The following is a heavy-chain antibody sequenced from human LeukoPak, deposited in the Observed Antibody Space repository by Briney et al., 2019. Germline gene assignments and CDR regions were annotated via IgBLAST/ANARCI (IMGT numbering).Heavy chain of an antibody. CDR3: AALWEGGY. Sequence: GGSLRLSCAASGFTFSSYWIHWVRQAPGEGLVWVSRIKTDGTITTYADSVEGRFTISRDNAKNSLYLQMNSLRVDDTAVYYCAALWEGGYWGQGALVTVSS. D-gene: IGHD3-16*01. V-gene: IGHV3-74*01. CDR1: GFTFSSYW. CDR2: IKTDGTIT. J-gene: IGHJ1*01.